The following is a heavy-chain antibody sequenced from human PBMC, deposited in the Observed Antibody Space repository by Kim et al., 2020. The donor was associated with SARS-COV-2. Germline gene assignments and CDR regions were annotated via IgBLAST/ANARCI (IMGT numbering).Heavy chain of an antibody. J-gene: IGHJ4*02. CDR2: RGR. CDR3: AGGGGTYPN. Sequence: RGRNYVDSVKGRFTNSRDNAKNSLYLQMDSLRAEETAVYYCAGGGGTYPNWGQGTLVTVSS. D-gene: IGHD1-26*01. V-gene: IGHV3-7*01.